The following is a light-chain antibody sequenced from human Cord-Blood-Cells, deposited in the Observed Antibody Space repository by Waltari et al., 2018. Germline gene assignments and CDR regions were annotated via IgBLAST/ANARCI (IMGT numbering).Light chain of an antibody. V-gene: IGKV4-1*01. J-gene: IGKJ1*01. Sequence: DIVMTQSPDSLAVSLGERATINCKSSQSVLYSSNNKNYLAWYQQKPGQPPKLLIYWASTREPGVHARFSGSGSGTDFTLTISSLQAEDVAVYYCQQYYSTPPTFGQGPKVEIK. CDR2: WAS. CDR1: QSVLYSSNNKNY. CDR3: QQYYSTPPT.